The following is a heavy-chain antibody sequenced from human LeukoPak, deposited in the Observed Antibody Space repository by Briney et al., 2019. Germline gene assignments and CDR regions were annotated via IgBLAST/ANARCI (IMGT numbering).Heavy chain of an antibody. CDR3: ARDAAVAGTLHYYFDY. D-gene: IGHD6-19*01. V-gene: IGHV1-69*06. J-gene: IGHJ4*02. CDR1: GYTFTVYY. Sequence: ASVTVSCTASGYTFTVYYMHWVRQAPGQGLEWMGGIIPIFGTANYAQKFQGRVTITADKSTSTAYMELSSLRSEDTAVYYCARDAAVAGTLHYYFDYWGQGTLVTVSS. CDR2: IIPIFGTA.